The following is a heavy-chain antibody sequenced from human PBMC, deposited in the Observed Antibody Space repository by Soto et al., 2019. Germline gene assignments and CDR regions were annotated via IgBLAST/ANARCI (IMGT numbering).Heavy chain of an antibody. CDR2: IFHGGTT. V-gene: IGHV4-38-2*02. Sequence: SETLSLTCAVSGDFISNGYYWAWIRQPPGMGLDWIGSIFHGGTTHYNPSLKSRVIMSADTSKNQFSLRLNSVTAADTAVYYCARDVAWFDPWGRGPLVTVSS. J-gene: IGHJ5*02. CDR1: GDFISNGYY. CDR3: ARDVAWFDP.